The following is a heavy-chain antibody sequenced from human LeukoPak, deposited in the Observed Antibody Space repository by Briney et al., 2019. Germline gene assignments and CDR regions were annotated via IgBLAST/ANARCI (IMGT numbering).Heavy chain of an antibody. CDR2: IDYSGGV. CDR1: GGSISSSNSF. D-gene: IGHD4-17*01. Sequence: SETLSLTCTVSGGSISSSNSFWGWIRQPPGKGLEWIASIDYSGGVYYNPSLKSRVTISVDTSKNQFSLKLSSVTAADTAVYYCARTGSTVTMLYPFDHWGQGTLVTVSS. CDR3: ARTGSTVTMLYPFDH. J-gene: IGHJ4*02. V-gene: IGHV4-39*07.